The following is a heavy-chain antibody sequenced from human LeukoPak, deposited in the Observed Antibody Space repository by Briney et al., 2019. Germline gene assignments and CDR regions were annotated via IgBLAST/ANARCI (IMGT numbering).Heavy chain of an antibody. CDR3: ARMPSHYDSSPSTFDP. V-gene: IGHV4-59*01. CDR1: GGSISSYY. Sequence: MSSETLSLTCTVSGGSISSYYWSWIRQPPGKGLEWIGYIYYSGSTNYNPSLKSRVTISVDTSKNQFSLKLSSVTAADTAVYYCARMPSHYDSSPSTFDPWGQGTLVTVSS. CDR2: IYYSGST. D-gene: IGHD3-22*01. J-gene: IGHJ5*02.